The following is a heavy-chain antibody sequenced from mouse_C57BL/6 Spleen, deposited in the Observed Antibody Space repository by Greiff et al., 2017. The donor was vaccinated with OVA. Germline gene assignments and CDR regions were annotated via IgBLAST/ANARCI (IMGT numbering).Heavy chain of an antibody. J-gene: IGHJ2*01. CDR3: ARDSYDYFDY. D-gene: IGHD3-3*01. V-gene: IGHV1-4*01. CDR2: INPSSGYN. Sequence: QVQLKQSGAELARPGASVKMSCKASGYTFTSYTMHWVKQRPGQGLEWIGYINPSSGYNKYNQKFKDKATLTADKSSSTAYMQLSSLTSEDSAVYYCARDSYDYFDYWGQGTTLTVSS. CDR1: GYTFTSYT.